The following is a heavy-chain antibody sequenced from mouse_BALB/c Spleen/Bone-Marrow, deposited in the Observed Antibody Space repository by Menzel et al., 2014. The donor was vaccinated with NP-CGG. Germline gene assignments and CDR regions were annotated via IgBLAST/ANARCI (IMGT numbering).Heavy chain of an antibody. J-gene: IGHJ3*01. CDR3: AAYYYGSSYGCAY. CDR1: GFNIKDTY. V-gene: IGHV14-3*02. CDR2: IDPANGNT. D-gene: IGHD1-1*01. Sequence: EVQLQQSGAELVKPGASVKLSCTASGFNIKDTYMHWVKQRPEQGLEWIGRIDPANGNTKYDPKFQGKATITADTSSNTACLQLSSLTSEDTAVYYCAAYYYGSSYGCAYWGQGTLVTGSA.